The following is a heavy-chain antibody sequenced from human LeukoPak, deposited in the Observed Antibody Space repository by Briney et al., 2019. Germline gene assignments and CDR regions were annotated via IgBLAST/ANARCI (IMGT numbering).Heavy chain of an antibody. V-gene: IGHV3-23*01. J-gene: IGHJ4*02. Sequence: GGSLRLSCAASGFTFSSYAMSWVRQAPGQGLEWVSAISGSGGSTYYADSVKGRFTISRDNSKNTLYLQMNSLRAEDTAVYYCAKGWGYDSSGYRNEEFDYWGQGTLVTVSS. CDR3: AKGWGYDSSGYRNEEFDY. CDR2: ISGSGGST. CDR1: GFTFSSYA. D-gene: IGHD3-22*01.